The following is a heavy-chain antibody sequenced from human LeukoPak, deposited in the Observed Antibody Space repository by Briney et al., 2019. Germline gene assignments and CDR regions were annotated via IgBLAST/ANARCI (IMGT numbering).Heavy chain of an antibody. Sequence: GASVKVSCKASGYTFTGYYMHWVRQAPGQGLEWMGIINPSGGSTSYAQKFQGRVTMTRDTSTSTVYMELSSLRSEDTAVYYCARGGHIVVVTAPEKMDVWGKGTTVTISS. CDR3: ARGGHIVVVTAPEKMDV. CDR2: INPSGGST. V-gene: IGHV1-46*01. J-gene: IGHJ6*04. CDR1: GYTFTGYY. D-gene: IGHD2-21*02.